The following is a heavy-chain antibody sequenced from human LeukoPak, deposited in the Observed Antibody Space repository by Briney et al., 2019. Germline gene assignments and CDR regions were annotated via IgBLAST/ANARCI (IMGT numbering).Heavy chain of an antibody. V-gene: IGHV3-23*01. CDR2: ISGSGGST. CDR1: GFTFSSYA. CDR3: AAMVRGVISMDV. D-gene: IGHD3-10*01. J-gene: IGHJ6*02. Sequence: PGGSLRLSCAASGFTFSSYAMSWVRQAPGKGLEWVSAISGSGGSTYYVDSVKGRFTISRDNSKNTLYLQMNSLRAEDTAVYYCAAMVRGVISMDVWGQGTTVTVSS.